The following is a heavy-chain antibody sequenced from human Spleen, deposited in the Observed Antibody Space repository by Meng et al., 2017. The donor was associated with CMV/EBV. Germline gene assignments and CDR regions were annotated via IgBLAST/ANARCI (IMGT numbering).Heavy chain of an antibody. CDR1: WFTFSGYW. J-gene: IGHJ4*02. Sequence: EYLILSCADSWFTFSGYWMHWIRQAPGKGLVWVSRISNTGSTTTYAESVRGRFTISRDNAKNALYLQMNSLRAEDTAVYYCARAWGHWGQGTLVTVSS. V-gene: IGHV3-74*03. D-gene: IGHD3-16*01. CDR3: ARAWGH. CDR2: ISNTGSTT.